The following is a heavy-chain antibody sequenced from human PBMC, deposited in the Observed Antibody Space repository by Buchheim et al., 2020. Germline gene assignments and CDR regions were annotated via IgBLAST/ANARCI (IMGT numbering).Heavy chain of an antibody. V-gene: IGHV4-59*01. CDR3: AREATVDYYYYYGMDV. Sequence: QVQLQESGPGLVKPSETLSLTCTVSGGSISSYYWSWIRQPPGKGLEWIGYIYYSGSTTYNPSLKSRVTISVDTSKYQISLNLSSVTAADTAVYYCAREATVDYYYYYGMDVWGQGTT. CDR1: GGSISSYY. D-gene: IGHD4-11*01. CDR2: IYYSGST. J-gene: IGHJ6*02.